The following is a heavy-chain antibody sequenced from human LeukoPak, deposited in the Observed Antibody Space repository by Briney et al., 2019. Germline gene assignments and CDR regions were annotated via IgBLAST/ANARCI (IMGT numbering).Heavy chain of an antibody. Sequence: GGSLRLSCAASGFTFSNYAMSWVRQAPEKGLEWVSGISGGTGTPFYADSVKGRFTISRDNSKNTLYLQMSSLRGEDTAVYFCAKRRTTVITMDYFDYWGQGTLVTVSS. D-gene: IGHD4-17*01. J-gene: IGHJ4*02. CDR2: ISGGTGTP. V-gene: IGHV3-23*01. CDR3: AKRRTTVITMDYFDY. CDR1: GFTFSNYA.